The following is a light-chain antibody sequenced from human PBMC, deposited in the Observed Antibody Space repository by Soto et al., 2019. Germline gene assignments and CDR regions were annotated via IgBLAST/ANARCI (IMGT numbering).Light chain of an antibody. Sequence: DIQMTQSPSSLSASLGDRVTFTCRASQGIANYLAWYQQKPGKVPDLLIFGALTLQSGVPSRFNGSGSGTDFSLTISGLQAEDVATYYCQHYHSAPFTFGPGTKVDIK. V-gene: IGKV1-27*01. CDR1: QGIANY. CDR2: GAL. J-gene: IGKJ3*01. CDR3: QHYHSAPFT.